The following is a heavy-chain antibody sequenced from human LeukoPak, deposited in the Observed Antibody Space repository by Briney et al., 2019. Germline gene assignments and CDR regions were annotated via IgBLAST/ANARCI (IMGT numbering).Heavy chain of an antibody. CDR3: ATERSCGSFSCGAYYFES. CDR1: GFTFSNHR. D-gene: IGHD2-15*01. CDR2: ISASSSYI. J-gene: IGHJ4*01. V-gene: IGHV3-21*01. Sequence: GGSLRLSCAASGFTFSNHRMDWVRQAPGKGLEWVSSISASSSYIHYADSVKGRFTISRDSARNSMYLQMSSLIAEDTAVYFCATERSCGSFSCGAYYFESWGQGTLVTVSS.